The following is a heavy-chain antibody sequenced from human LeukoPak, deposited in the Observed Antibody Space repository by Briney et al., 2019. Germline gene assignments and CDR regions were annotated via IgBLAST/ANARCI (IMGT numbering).Heavy chain of an antibody. CDR3: ARGTMMVGP. V-gene: IGHV4-61*08. CDR2: IYYSGST. CDR1: GGSISSGGYY. D-gene: IGHD3-22*01. Sequence: SETLSLTCTVSGGSISSGGYYWSWLRQPPGKGLEWIGYIYYSGSTNYNPSLKSRVTISVDTSKNQFSLKLRSVTAADTAVYYCARGTMMVGPWGQGTLVTVSS. J-gene: IGHJ5*02.